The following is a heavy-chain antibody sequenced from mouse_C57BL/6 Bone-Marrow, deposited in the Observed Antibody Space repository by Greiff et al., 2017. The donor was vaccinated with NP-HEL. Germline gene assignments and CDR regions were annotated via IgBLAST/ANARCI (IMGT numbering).Heavy chain of an antibody. D-gene: IGHD2-3*01. CDR3: ARWALDGYYAY. CDR2: IHPNSGST. Sequence: QVQLKQPGAELVKPGASVKLSCKASGYTFTSYWMHWVKQRPGQGLEWIGMIHPNSGSTNYNEKFKSKATLTVDKSSSTAYMQLSSLTSEDSAVYYCARWALDGYYAYWGQGTLVTVSA. J-gene: IGHJ3*01. V-gene: IGHV1-64*01. CDR1: GYTFTSYW.